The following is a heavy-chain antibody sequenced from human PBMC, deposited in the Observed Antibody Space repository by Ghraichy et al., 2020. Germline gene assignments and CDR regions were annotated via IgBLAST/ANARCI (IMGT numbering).Heavy chain of an antibody. CDR2: INAGNGNT. CDR3: AGDRLGLVRGVILRFDP. D-gene: IGHD3-10*01. CDR1: GYTFTSYA. J-gene: IGHJ5*02. V-gene: IGHV1-3*01. Sequence: ASVKVSCKASGYTFTSYAMHWVRQAPGQRLEWMGWINAGNGNTKYSQKFQGRVTITRDTSASTAYMELSSLRSEDTAVYYCAGDRLGLVRGVILRFDPWGQGTLVTVSS.